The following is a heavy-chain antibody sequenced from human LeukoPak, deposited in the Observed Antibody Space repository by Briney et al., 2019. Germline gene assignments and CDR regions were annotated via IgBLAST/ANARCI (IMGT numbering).Heavy chain of an antibody. V-gene: IGHV1-46*01. J-gene: IGHJ4*02. CDR2: INPSGGST. Sequence: ASVKASCKASGYTFTSYYMHWVRQAPGQGLEWMGIINPSGGSTSYAQKFQGRVTMTWDTSISTAYMELSRLRSDDTAVYYCARDGEGRTNFDYWGQGTLITVSS. CDR1: GYTFTSYY. CDR3: ARDGEGRTNFDY. D-gene: IGHD1-14*01.